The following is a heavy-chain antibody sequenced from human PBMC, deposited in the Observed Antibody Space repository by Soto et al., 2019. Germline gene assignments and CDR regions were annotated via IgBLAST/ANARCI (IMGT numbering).Heavy chain of an antibody. CDR1: GGTFSSYA. CDR2: IIPIFGTA. CDR3: ASRRVTYYYDSSGYSRQFDY. J-gene: IGHJ4*02. D-gene: IGHD3-22*01. V-gene: IGHV1-69*01. Sequence: QVQLVQSGAEVKKPGSSVKVSCKASGGTFSSYAISWVRQAPGQGLEWMGGIIPIFGTANYAQKFQGRVTITADESTSTAYMELSSLRSDDTAVYYCASRRVTYYYDSSGYSRQFDYWGQGTLVTVSS.